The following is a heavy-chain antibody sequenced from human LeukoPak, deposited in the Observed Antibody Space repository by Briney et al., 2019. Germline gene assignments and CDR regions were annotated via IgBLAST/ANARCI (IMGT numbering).Heavy chain of an antibody. CDR1: GGSFSGYY. CDR3: ASRPYDYVWGSYAAFDY. V-gene: IGHV4-34*01. D-gene: IGHD3-16*01. Sequence: PSETLSLTCAVYGGSFSGYYWSWIRQPPGKGLEWIGEINHSGSTNYNPSLKSRVTISVDTSKNRFSLKLSSVTAADTAVYYCASRPYDYVWGSYAAFDYWGQGTLVTVSS. CDR2: INHSGST. J-gene: IGHJ4*02.